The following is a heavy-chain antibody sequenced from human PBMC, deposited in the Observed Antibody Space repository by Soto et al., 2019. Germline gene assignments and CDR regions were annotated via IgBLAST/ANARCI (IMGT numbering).Heavy chain of an antibody. CDR1: GGSFGKSA. V-gene: IGHV1-69*13. CDR2: FIPVYRTL. D-gene: IGHD3-3*01. CDR3: ATGVIWIGYFTVDS. Sequence: GASVKVSCKASGGSFGKSAINWVRQTPGQGLEWLGGFIPVYRTLNYAQKFQGRVTITADESTGTAYMTLSSPASDGTAVYYCATGVIWIGYFTVDSWGQGTRVTVSS. J-gene: IGHJ4*02.